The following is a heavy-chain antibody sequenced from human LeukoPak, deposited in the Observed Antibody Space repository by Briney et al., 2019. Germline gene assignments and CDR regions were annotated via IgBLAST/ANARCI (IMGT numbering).Heavy chain of an antibody. CDR1: GFTFGNSW. CDR2: INADGSTA. J-gene: IGHJ3*01. CDR3: VVVVEPPDSDGFDV. Sequence: GGSLRLSCAASGFTFGNSWVHWVRQAPGKGLVWVSLINADGSTATYADSEKGRFTISRDNARNTLSLQMNSLTIEDTAVYYCVVVVEPPDSDGFDVWGQGTMITVSS. D-gene: IGHD1-14*01. V-gene: IGHV3-74*01.